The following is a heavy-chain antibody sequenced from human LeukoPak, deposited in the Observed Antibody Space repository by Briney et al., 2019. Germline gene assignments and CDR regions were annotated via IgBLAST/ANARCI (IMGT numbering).Heavy chain of an antibody. CDR2: TYYRSKWYN. D-gene: IGHD1-26*01. J-gene: IGHJ4*02. V-gene: IGHV6-1*01. Sequence: SQTLSLTRAISGDSVSSNSAAWNWIRQSPSRGLEWLGRTYYRSKWYNDYAVSVKSRITINPDTSKNQFSLQLNSVTPEDTAVYYCARAGMAGWELPETFDYWGQGTLVTVSS. CDR3: ARAGMAGWELPETFDY. CDR1: GDSVSSNSAA.